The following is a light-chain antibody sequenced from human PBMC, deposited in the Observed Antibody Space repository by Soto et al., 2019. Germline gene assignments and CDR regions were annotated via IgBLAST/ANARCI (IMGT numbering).Light chain of an antibody. CDR2: GAS. Sequence: EIVMTRSPATLSVSPGERVTLSCRASQFISNSLAWYQQRPGQPPRLLIYGASTRAAGISARFSGSGSGTEFTLTISSLQSEDFAVYYCQQSSNWPRTFGQGTKV. CDR3: QQSSNWPRT. CDR1: QFISNS. J-gene: IGKJ1*01. V-gene: IGKV3-15*01.